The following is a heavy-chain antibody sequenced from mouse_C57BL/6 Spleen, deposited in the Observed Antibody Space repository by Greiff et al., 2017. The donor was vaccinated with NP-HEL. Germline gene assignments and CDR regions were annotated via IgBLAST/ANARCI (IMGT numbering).Heavy chain of an antibody. J-gene: IGHJ4*01. CDR1: GFTFSSYA. CDR3: ARDQGDYVRRGYAMDY. Sequence: EVQRVESGGGLVKPGGSLKLSCAASGFTFSSYAMSWVRQTPEKRLEWVATISDGGSYTYYPDNVKGRFTISRDNAKNNLYLQMSHLKSEDTAMYYCARDQGDYVRRGYAMDYWGQGTSVTVSS. D-gene: IGHD2-4*01. CDR2: ISDGGSYT. V-gene: IGHV5-4*01.